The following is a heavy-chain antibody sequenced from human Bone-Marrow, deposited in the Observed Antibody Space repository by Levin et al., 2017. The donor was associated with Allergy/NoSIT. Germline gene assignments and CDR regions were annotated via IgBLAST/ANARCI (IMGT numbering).Heavy chain of an antibody. CDR3: VKRAGSGTYHYDY. CDR2: VNNNGGNT. D-gene: IGHD3-16*02. J-gene: IGHJ4*02. V-gene: IGHV3-64D*06. Sequence: RGESLKISCSASGFTFSSYAMHWVRQAPGKGLEYVSAVNNNGGNTYYADSVKGRFTISRDNSKNTLYLQMSSLRAEDTAMYYCVKRAGSGTYHYDYWGQGTLVTVSS. CDR1: GFTFSSYA.